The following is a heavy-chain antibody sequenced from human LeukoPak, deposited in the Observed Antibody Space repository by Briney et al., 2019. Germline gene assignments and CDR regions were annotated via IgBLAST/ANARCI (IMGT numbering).Heavy chain of an antibody. CDR1: GFTFSSYG. Sequence: GRSLRLSCAASGFTFSSYGMHWVRQAPGKGLEGVAVIWYDGSNKYYADSVKGRFTISRDNSKNKLYLQMNSLRAEDTAVYYCAKDGGYSSGWYENWAFDIWGQGTMVTVSS. V-gene: IGHV3-33*06. CDR2: IWYDGSNK. J-gene: IGHJ3*02. D-gene: IGHD6-19*01. CDR3: AKDGGYSSGWYENWAFDI.